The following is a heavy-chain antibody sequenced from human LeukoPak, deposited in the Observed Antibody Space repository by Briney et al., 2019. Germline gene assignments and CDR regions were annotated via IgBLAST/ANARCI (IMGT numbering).Heavy chain of an antibody. Sequence: GGSLRLSCAASGFTFSSYSMNWVRQAPGKGLEWVSYISSSSSTIYYADSVKGRFAISRDNAKNSLYLHMDSLRAEDTAVYYCARGAYSSGWAYFDHWGQGTLVTVSS. J-gene: IGHJ4*02. D-gene: IGHD6-19*01. CDR3: ARGAYSSGWAYFDH. V-gene: IGHV3-48*04. CDR2: ISSSSSTI. CDR1: GFTFSSYS.